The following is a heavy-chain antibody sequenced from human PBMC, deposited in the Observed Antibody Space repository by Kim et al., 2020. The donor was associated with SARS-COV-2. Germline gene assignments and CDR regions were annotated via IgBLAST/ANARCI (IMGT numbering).Heavy chain of an antibody. CDR1: GFTFSSYA. CDR3: AKDLSSWELFPIYYYYGMDV. J-gene: IGHJ6*02. D-gene: IGHD1-26*01. V-gene: IGHV3-23*01. CDR2: ISGSGGST. Sequence: GGSLRLSCAASGFTFSSYAMSWVRQAPGKGLEWVSAISGSGGSTYYADSVKGRFTISRDNSKNTLYLQMNSLRAEDTAVYYCAKDLSSWELFPIYYYYGMDVWGQGTTVAVSS.